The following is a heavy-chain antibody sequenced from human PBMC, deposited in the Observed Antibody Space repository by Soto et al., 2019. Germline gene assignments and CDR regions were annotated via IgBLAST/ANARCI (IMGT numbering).Heavy chain of an antibody. V-gene: IGHV4-4*07. CDR2: MYVRGRV. J-gene: IGHJ4*02. Sequence: QVQLQESGPGLVKSSETLSLTCSVSGGPITGSYLSWIRQPVGKGLECIGRMYVRGRVDYNPSLKSRVTMSIDTSKNQFSLKVRSVTAADTAVYYCARSSIMGIEVAGHFDSWGQGTLVSVSS. D-gene: IGHD6-19*01. CDR3: ARSSIMGIEVAGHFDS. CDR1: GGPITGSY.